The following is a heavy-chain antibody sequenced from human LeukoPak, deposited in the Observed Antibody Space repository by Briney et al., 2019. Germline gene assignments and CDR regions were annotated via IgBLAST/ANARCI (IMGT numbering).Heavy chain of an antibody. J-gene: IGHJ6*02. Sequence: PSETLSLTCAVYGGSFSGYYWSWIRQPPGKGLEWIGEINHSGSTNYNPSLKSRVIISVDTSKNQFSLKLSSVTAADTAVYYCARIAARQGYYYYGMDVWGQGTTVTVSS. CDR2: INHSGST. V-gene: IGHV4-34*01. D-gene: IGHD6-6*01. CDR1: GGSFSGYY. CDR3: ARIAARQGYYYYGMDV.